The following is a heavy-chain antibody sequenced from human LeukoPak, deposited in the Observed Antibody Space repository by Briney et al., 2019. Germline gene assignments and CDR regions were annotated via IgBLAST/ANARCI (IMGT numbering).Heavy chain of an antibody. V-gene: IGHV4-34*01. D-gene: IGHD6-19*01. J-gene: IGHJ4*02. CDR1: GGSFSGYY. Sequence: SETLSLTCAVYGGSFSGYYWSWIRQPPWKGLEWIVEINHSGSTNYNPSLKSRVTISVDTSKNQFSLKLSSVTAADTAVYYCARAERSSALNSSGWRYFDYWGQGTLVTVSS. CDR3: ARAERSSALNSSGWRYFDY. CDR2: INHSGST.